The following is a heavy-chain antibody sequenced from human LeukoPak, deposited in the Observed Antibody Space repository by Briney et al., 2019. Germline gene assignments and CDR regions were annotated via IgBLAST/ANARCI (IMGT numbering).Heavy chain of an antibody. V-gene: IGHV4-4*02. J-gene: IGHJ4*02. Sequence: PSETLSLTCAVSGGSISSSNWWSWVRQPPGKGLEWIGEIYHSGSTNYNPSLKSRVTISVDKSKNQFSLKLSSVTAADTAVYYCACQVEMATMYFDYWGQGTLVTVSS. CDR1: GGSISSSNW. D-gene: IGHD5-24*01. CDR2: IYHSGST. CDR3: ACQVEMATMYFDY.